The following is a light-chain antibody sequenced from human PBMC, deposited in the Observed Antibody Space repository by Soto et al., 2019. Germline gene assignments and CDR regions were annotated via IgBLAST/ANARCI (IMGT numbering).Light chain of an antibody. CDR3: QQSYSLPRT. CDR1: QSISSW. V-gene: IGKV1-5*03. J-gene: IGKJ1*01. Sequence: DIQMTQSPSTLSASVGDRVTITCRASQSISSWLAWYQQKPGKAPKLLIYKASSLESGVPSRFSGSGSGTDFTLTINSLQPEDFATYYCQQSYSLPRTFGQGTKVDIK. CDR2: KAS.